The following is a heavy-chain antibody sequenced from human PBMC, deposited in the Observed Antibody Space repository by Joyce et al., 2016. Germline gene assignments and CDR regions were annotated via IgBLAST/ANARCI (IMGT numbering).Heavy chain of an antibody. V-gene: IGHV4-31*11. CDR1: GGSISNHNYL. D-gene: IGHD1-1*01. CDR2: IHYSGGA. CDR3: ASEVNRPTDSDAFDI. Sequence: QVHLQESGPGLVRPSQTLSITCAVSGGSISNHNYLWSWVRQHPVKGLEWIGYIHYSGGAYYHPSFQSRVTISVDTSKNQFSLRVSSVTAADTAIYYCASEVNRPTDSDAFDIWGQGTMVTVSS. J-gene: IGHJ3*02.